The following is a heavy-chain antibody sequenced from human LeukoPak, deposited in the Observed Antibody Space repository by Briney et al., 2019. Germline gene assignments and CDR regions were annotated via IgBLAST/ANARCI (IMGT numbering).Heavy chain of an antibody. V-gene: IGHV4-34*01. CDR1: GGSFSGYY. J-gene: IGHJ6*03. CDR3: AREAPFTIFGEATNYYYYYMDV. Sequence: PSETLSLTCAVYGGSFSGYYWSWIRQPPGKGLEWIGEINHSGSTDYNPSLKSRVTISVDTSKNQFSLKLSSVTAADTAVYYCAREAPFTIFGEATNYYYYYMDVWGKGTTVTVSS. CDR2: INHSGST. D-gene: IGHD3-3*01.